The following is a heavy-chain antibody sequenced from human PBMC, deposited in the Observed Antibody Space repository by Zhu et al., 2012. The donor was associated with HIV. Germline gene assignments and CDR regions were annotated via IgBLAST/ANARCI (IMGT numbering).Heavy chain of an antibody. CDR3: ASLDYYDSGGYYYAAFDI. J-gene: IGHJ3*02. V-gene: IGHV4-34*01. D-gene: IGHD3-22*01. CDR1: GGSFSGYY. Sequence: QVHLQQWGAGLLKPSETLSLTCAVYGGSFSGYYWNWIRQPPGKGLEWIGEINHSGSTNYNPSLKSRVTISVDTSKNQFSLKLSSVTAADTAVYYCASLDYYDSGGYYYAAFDIWGQGQWSPFLQ. CDR2: INHSGST.